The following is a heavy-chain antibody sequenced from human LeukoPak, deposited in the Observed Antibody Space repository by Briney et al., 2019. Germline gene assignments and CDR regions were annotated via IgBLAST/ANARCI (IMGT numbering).Heavy chain of an antibody. D-gene: IGHD4-17*01. CDR2: ISAYNGNT. CDR1: GYTFTSYG. CDR3: ARGMGDYGEVGGFDY. V-gene: IGHV1-18*01. J-gene: IGHJ4*02. Sequence: ASVKVSCKASGYTFTSYGISWVRQAPGQGLEWMGWISAYNGNTNYAQKLQGRVTMTTDTSTSTAYMELRSLRSDDTAVYHCARGMGDYGEVGGFDYWGQGTLVTVSS.